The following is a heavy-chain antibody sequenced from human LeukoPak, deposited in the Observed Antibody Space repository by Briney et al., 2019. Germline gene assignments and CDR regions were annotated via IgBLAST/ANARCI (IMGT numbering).Heavy chain of an antibody. CDR2: IIPIFGTA. CDR3: ARVIVVHGIYYFDY. Sequence: SVKVSCKASGGTFSSYAISWVRQAPGQGLEWMGGIIPIFGTANYAQKFQDRVTITADESTSTAYMELSSLRSEDTAVYYCARVIVVHGIYYFDYWGQGTLVTVSS. V-gene: IGHV1-69*01. CDR1: GGTFSSYA. D-gene: IGHD1-26*01. J-gene: IGHJ4*02.